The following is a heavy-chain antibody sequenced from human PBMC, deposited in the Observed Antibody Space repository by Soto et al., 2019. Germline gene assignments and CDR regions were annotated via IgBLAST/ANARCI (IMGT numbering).Heavy chain of an antibody. CDR3: ARAVNDWASRSPVRYDAFDI. D-gene: IGHD2-21*01. J-gene: IGHJ3*02. Sequence: GGSLRLSCAASGFTFSSYSMNWVRQAPGKGLEWVSSISSSSSYIYYADSVKGRFTISRDNAKNSLYLQMNSLRAEDTAVYYCARAVNDWASRSPVRYDAFDIWGQGTMVTVSS. CDR2: ISSSSSYI. CDR1: GFTFSSYS. V-gene: IGHV3-21*01.